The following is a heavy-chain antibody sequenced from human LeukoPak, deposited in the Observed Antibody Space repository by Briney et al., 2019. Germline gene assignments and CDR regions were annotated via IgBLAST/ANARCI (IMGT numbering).Heavy chain of an antibody. D-gene: IGHD2-2*02. Sequence: GASVKVSCKASGYTFTSYGISWVRQAPGQGLEWMGWISAYNGNTNYAQELQGRVTMTTDTSTSTAYMELRSLRSDDTAVYYCARDWGYCSSTSCYIGQYYFDYWGQGTLVNVSS. CDR3: ARDWGYCSSTSCYIGQYYFDY. CDR2: ISAYNGNT. V-gene: IGHV1-18*01. J-gene: IGHJ4*02. CDR1: GYTFTSYG.